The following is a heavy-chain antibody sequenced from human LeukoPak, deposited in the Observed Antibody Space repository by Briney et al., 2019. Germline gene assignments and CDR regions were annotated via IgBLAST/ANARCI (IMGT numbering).Heavy chain of an antibody. V-gene: IGHV3-30*02. CDR1: AFTFSSYD. D-gene: IGHD1-26*01. CDR3: ARALRELLVRSVWYYYYMDV. J-gene: IGHJ6*03. Sequence: GGSLRLSCAASAFTFSSYDMHWVRQAPGVGLEWGAFIRFDGSNKYYADSVKGPFTTSRDNSKTPLYLQMNSLRAEETAVYYCARALRELLVRSVWYYYYMDVWGKGTTVTVSS. CDR2: IRFDGSNK.